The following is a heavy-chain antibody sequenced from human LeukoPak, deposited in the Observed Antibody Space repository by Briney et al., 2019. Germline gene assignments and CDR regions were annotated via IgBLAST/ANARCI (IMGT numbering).Heavy chain of an antibody. CDR3: ASSIRGGNGIYYGMDV. CDR2: ISAYNGNT. J-gene: IGHJ6*02. Sequence: GASVKVSCKASGYTFTTYDISWVRQAPGQGLEWVGWISAYNGNTNYAQKLQGRVTMTTDTSTSTAYMELRSLRSDDTAVYYCASSIRGGNGIYYGMDVWGQETTVTVSS. D-gene: IGHD4-23*01. CDR1: GYTFTTYD. V-gene: IGHV1-18*01.